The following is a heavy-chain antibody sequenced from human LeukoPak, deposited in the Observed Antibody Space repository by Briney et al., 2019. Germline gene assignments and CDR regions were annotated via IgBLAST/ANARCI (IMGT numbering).Heavy chain of an antibody. CDR1: GFTFGDYA. V-gene: IGHV3-49*03. Sequence: GGSPRLSCTASGFTFGDYAMSWFRQAPGKGLEWVGFIRSKAYGGTTEYAASVKGRFTISRDDSKSIAYLQMNSLRAEDTAVYYCARDRVPGTIAAAGFNWFDPWGQGTLVTVSS. D-gene: IGHD6-13*01. CDR2: IRSKAYGGTT. J-gene: IGHJ5*02. CDR3: ARDRVPGTIAAAGFNWFDP.